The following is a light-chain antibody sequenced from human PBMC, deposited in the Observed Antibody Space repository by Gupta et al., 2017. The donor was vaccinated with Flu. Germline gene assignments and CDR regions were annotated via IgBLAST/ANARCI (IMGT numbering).Light chain of an antibody. Sequence: ATLSVYTGERATLSCRASQSISSNLAWYQQKPGQAPRLLIYGASSRATGIPARFSGSGSGTEFTLTISSLQSEDFAVYYCQQYNNWPPITFGQGTRLQIK. CDR1: QSISSN. CDR3: QQYNNWPPIT. J-gene: IGKJ5*01. V-gene: IGKV3-15*01. CDR2: GAS.